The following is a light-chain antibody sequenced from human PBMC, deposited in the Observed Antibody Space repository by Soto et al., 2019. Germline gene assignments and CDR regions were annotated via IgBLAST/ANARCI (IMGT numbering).Light chain of an antibody. Sequence: EIVLTQSPPTLSLSPGERATVSCRTSQSVNTYLAWYQQKPGQAPSLLIYGACNRAPGIPDRFSASVSGTDFTLTISSLQPEDFAVYYCQQRSATWTFGQGTRVEI. CDR2: GAC. CDR3: QQRSATWT. CDR1: QSVNTY. V-gene: IGKV3-11*01. J-gene: IGKJ1*01.